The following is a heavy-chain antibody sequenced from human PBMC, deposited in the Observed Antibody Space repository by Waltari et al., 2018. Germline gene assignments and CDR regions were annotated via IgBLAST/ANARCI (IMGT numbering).Heavy chain of an antibody. Sequence: QVQLVESGGGVVQPGRSLRLSCAASGFTFSSYGMHWVRQAPGKGLEWGAVISYDGSNKYYAAAVKGRFTISRDNSKNTLYLQMNSLRAEDTAVYYCAKDLMSGVGDYWGQGTLVTVSS. J-gene: IGHJ4*02. V-gene: IGHV3-30*18. CDR1: GFTFSSYG. CDR2: ISYDGSNK. CDR3: AKDLMSGVGDY. D-gene: IGHD2-8*01.